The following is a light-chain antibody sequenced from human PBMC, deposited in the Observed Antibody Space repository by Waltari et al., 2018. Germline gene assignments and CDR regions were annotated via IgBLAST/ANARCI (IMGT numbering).Light chain of an antibody. CDR3: SSYTRTTIGLYV. J-gene: IGLJ1*01. CDR1: SSDVGDYNY. Sequence: QSALTQPASVSGSPGQSITISCTGTSSDVGDYNYVSWYQQDPGKAPKLLIYDVSNRPSGLSNRFSGSKSCNTASLTISGLQAEEDANYYCSSYTRTTIGLYVFGTGTKVTVL. CDR2: DVS. V-gene: IGLV2-14*03.